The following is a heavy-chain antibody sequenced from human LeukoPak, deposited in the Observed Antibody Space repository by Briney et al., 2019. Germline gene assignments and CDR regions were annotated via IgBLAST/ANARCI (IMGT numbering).Heavy chain of an antibody. CDR1: GGSIISSSYY. J-gene: IGHJ4*02. V-gene: IGHV4-39*01. CDR3: ARRRLRLGELSLNDY. D-gene: IGHD3-16*02. CDR2: IYYSGST. Sequence: PSETLSLTCTVSGGSIISSSYYWGWIRQPPGKGLEWIGSIYYSGSTYYNPSLKSRVTISVDTSKNQFSLKLSSVTAADTAVYYCARRRLRLGELSLNDYWGQGTLVTVSS.